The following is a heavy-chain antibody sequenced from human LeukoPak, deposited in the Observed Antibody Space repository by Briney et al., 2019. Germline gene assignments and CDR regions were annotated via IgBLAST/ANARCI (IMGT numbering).Heavy chain of an antibody. Sequence: PGGSPRLSCAASGFTFSSYAMSWVRQGPGKGLECVSVIHSGGSTLYADSVKGRFTISRHNSKNTLYLQVNSLRAEDTAVYFCARGGSSGNDYSSFDIWGQGTMVTVSS. D-gene: IGHD5-12*01. CDR1: GFTFSSYA. CDR2: IHSGGST. V-gene: IGHV3-53*04. CDR3: ARGGSSGNDYSSFDI. J-gene: IGHJ3*02.